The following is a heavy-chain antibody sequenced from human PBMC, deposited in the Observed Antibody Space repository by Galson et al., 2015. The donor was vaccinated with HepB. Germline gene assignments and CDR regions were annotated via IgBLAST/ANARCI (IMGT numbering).Heavy chain of an antibody. Sequence: SLRLSCAASGFTFSSYAIHWVRQAPGKGLEWVALISSDGSTKWFTDSVKGRFTISRDNSKNTLYLQMNSLRVEDTAVYYCARDSCSGGCYYNWFDPWGQGTLVFVSS. D-gene: IGHD2-21*02. J-gene: IGHJ5*02. CDR3: ARDSCSGGCYYNWFDP. CDR1: GFTFSSYA. V-gene: IGHV3-30-3*01. CDR2: ISSDGSTK.